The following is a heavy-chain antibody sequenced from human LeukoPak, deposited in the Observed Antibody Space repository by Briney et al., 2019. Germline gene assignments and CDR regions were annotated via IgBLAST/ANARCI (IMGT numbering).Heavy chain of an antibody. CDR1: GYTFTSYG. Sequence: ASVKVSCKASGYTFTSYGISWVRQAPGQGLEWMGWISAYNGNTNYAQKLQGRVTMTTDTSASTAYMELRSLRSDDTAVYYCARVGSGDFWSGYYPRFLDYWGQGTLVTVSS. CDR3: ARVGSGDFWSGYYPRFLDY. J-gene: IGHJ4*02. V-gene: IGHV1-18*01. D-gene: IGHD3-3*01. CDR2: ISAYNGNT.